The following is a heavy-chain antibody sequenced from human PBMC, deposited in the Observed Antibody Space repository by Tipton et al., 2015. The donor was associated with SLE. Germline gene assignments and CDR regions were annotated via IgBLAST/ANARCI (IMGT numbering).Heavy chain of an antibody. V-gene: IGHV4-34*01. J-gene: IGHJ4*02. CDR3: ARGQKQWLLRGLQY. CDR1: GGSISSHY. D-gene: IGHD6-19*01. Sequence: TLSLTCTVSGGSISSHYWSWIRQPPGKGLEWIGEITHSGSAKYNPSLKSRVTVSVDTSKNQFSLKLTSVTAADTALYYCARGQKQWLLRGLQYWGQGSLVTVSS. CDR2: ITHSGSA.